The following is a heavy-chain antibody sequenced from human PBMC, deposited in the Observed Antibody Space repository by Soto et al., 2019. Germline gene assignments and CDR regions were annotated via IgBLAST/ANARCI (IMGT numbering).Heavy chain of an antibody. CDR3: AKDGPPFVSSWYVY. J-gene: IGHJ4*02. V-gene: IGHV3-23*01. D-gene: IGHD6-13*01. Sequence: GGPLSLSGAASGFTFSRYAMSWVRQAPGKGLEWFSAISGSGGSTYYADSVKGRFTISRDNSKNTLYLQMNSLRAEDTAVYYCAKDGPPFVSSWYVYWGQGTLVTVSS. CDR1: GFTFSRYA. CDR2: ISGSGGST.